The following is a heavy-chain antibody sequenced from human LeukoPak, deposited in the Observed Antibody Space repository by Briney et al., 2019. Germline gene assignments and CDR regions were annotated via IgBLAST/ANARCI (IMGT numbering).Heavy chain of an antibody. J-gene: IGHJ6*02. Sequence: GGSLRLSCAASGFTFSSYSMNWVRQAPGKGLEWVSYISSSSSTIYYADSVKGRFTISRDNAKNSLYLQMNSLRAEDTAVYYCASAKQWLVNYYCGMDVWGQGTTVTVSS. CDR1: GFTFSSYS. CDR2: ISSSSSTI. CDR3: ASAKQWLVNYYCGMDV. V-gene: IGHV3-48*01. D-gene: IGHD6-19*01.